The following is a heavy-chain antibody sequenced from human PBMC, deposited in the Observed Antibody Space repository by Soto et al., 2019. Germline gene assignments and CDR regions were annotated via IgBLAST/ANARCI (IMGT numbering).Heavy chain of an antibody. CDR3: ARVTLAAAGPYYFDY. CDR2: IYHSGST. D-gene: IGHD6-13*01. V-gene: IGHV4-34*01. Sequence: SETLSLTCAVYGGSFSGYYWSWIRQPPGKGLEWIGEIYHSGSTNYNPSLKSRVTISVDKSKNQFSLKLSSVTAADTAVYYCARVTLAAAGPYYFDYWGQGTLVTVSS. J-gene: IGHJ4*02. CDR1: GGSFSGYY.